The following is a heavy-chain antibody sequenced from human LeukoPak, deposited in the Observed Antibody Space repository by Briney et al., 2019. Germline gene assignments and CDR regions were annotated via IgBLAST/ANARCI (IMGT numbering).Heavy chain of an antibody. CDR1: GGTFSSYA. D-gene: IGHD2-2*01. CDR2: IIPILGIA. Sequence: ASVKVSCKASGGTFSSYAISWVRQAPGQGLEWMGRIIPILGIANYAQKFQGRVTITADKSTNTAYMELSSLRSEDTAVYYCARDDIVVVPAAMPYYYYGMDVWGQGTTVTVSS. V-gene: IGHV1-69*04. CDR3: ARDDIVVVPAAMPYYYYGMDV. J-gene: IGHJ6*02.